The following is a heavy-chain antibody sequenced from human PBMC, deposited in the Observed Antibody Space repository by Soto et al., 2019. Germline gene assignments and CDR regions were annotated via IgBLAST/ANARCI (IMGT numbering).Heavy chain of an antibody. CDR1: GYTFTGYY. Sequence: ASVKVSCKASGYTFTGYYMHWVRQAPGQGLEWMGWINPNSGGTNYAQKFQGWVTMTRDTSISTAYMELSRLRSDDTAVYYCARRKSSGRGAFDIWGQGTMVTVSS. J-gene: IGHJ3*02. CDR2: INPNSGGT. V-gene: IGHV1-2*04. CDR3: ARRKSSGRGAFDI. D-gene: IGHD6-19*01.